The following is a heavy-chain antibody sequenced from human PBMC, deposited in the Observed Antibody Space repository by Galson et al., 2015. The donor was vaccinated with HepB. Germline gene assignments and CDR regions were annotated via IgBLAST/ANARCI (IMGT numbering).Heavy chain of an antibody. CDR1: GFTFSTYA. V-gene: IGHV3-23*01. D-gene: IGHD6-19*01. J-gene: IGHJ3*02. CDR3: AKLRSPRIAVAQNPFDI. Sequence: SLRLSCAASGFTFSTYAMSWVRQAPGKGLEWVSVISGSGGITYYADSVKGRFTISRDNSKNTLFLQMNSLRTEDTAVYFCAKLRSPRIAVAQNPFDIWGQGTMVTVSS. CDR2: ISGSGGIT.